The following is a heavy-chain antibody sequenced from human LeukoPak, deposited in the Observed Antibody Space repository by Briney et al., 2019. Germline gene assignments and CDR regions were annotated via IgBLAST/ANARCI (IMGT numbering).Heavy chain of an antibody. J-gene: IGHJ6*02. CDR1: GGSISSYY. Sequence: PSETLSLTCTVSGGSISSYYWSWIRQPPGKGLEWIGYIYYSGSTNYNPSLKSRVTISVDTSKNQFSLKLSSVTAADTAVYYCVRHSFMKTFEGDNIYFYGMDVWGQGTTVFVSS. D-gene: IGHD3-16*01. CDR3: VRHSFMKTFEGDNIYFYGMDV. V-gene: IGHV4-59*08. CDR2: IYYSGST.